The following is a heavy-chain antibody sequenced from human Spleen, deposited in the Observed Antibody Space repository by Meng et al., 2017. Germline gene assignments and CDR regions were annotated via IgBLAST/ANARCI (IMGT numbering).Heavy chain of an antibody. CDR1: GWSFSDYY. CDR2: INHSGST. J-gene: IGHJ4*02. Sequence: QLLLQQWGAGLLKPSETLSLTCVVSGWSFSDYYWSWIRQPPGKGLEWIGEINHSGSTNYNPSLESRATISVDTSQNNLSLKLRSVTAADTAVYYCARGLGGSTENWGQGTLVTVSS. CDR3: ARGLGGSTEN. V-gene: IGHV4-34*01. D-gene: IGHD2-15*01.